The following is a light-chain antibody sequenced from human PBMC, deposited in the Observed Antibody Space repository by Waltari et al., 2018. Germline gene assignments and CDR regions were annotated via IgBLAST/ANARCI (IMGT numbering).Light chain of an antibody. V-gene: IGKV3-11*01. CDR2: DAA. J-gene: IGKJ2*03. Sequence: EVVLTQSPATLSLSPGERATLSCRASQSVSGYLAWYQQKPGHAPRLLIYDAANRATGIPARFSGRGSGTEFTLNISSLAPEDFALYYCQLRRSFGQGTKLEIK. CDR1: QSVSGY. CDR3: QLRRS.